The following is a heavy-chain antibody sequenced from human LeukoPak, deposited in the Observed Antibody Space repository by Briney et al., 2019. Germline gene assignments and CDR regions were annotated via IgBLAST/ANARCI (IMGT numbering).Heavy chain of an antibody. CDR1: GASISDHY. D-gene: IGHD3-10*01. CDR2: ALYRGNT. V-gene: IGHV4-59*08. CDR3: ARLLLDGSRTLFDS. J-gene: IGHJ4*02. Sequence: SETLSLTCTVSGASISDHYWGWIRQPPGKGLEWVGYALYRGNTDYTPSLKSRVSMSVDPSRTQFSLRLTSVTAADTAVYYCARLLLDGSRTLFDSWGQGTLVTVSS.